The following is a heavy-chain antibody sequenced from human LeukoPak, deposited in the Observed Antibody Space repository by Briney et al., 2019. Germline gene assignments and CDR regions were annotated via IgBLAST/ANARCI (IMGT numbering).Heavy chain of an antibody. V-gene: IGHV1-46*01. CDR1: GYIFTSYY. J-gene: IGHJ4*02. Sequence: GASVKVSCKASGYIFTSYYMHWVRQAPGQGLDWMGIINPSGGSTSYAHKFQGRVTMTRDTSTSTVYMELSSLRSEDTAVYYCARGYYDSSGYAPLDYWGQGTLATVSS. CDR3: ARGYYDSSGYAPLDY. D-gene: IGHD3-22*01. CDR2: INPSGGST.